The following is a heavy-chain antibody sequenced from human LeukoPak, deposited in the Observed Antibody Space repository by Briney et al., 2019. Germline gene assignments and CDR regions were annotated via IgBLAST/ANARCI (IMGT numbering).Heavy chain of an antibody. CDR3: AREVADYGGYYSSPYMEV. V-gene: IGHV4-59*12. CDR1: GGSISSYY. D-gene: IGHD4-23*01. Sequence: SETLSLTCTVSGGSISSYYWTWIRQPPGKGLEWIGYIYYSGSTNCNPSLKSRVTISVATSKNQFSMKLSSVTAADTAMYSCAREVADYGGYYSSPYMEVWGKGNTVTISS. CDR2: IYYSGST. J-gene: IGHJ6*03.